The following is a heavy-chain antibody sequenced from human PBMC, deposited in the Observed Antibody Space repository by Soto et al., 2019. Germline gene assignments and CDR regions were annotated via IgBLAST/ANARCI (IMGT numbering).Heavy chain of an antibody. CDR1: GYTLTELS. CDR2: FDPEDGET. D-gene: IGHD3-22*01. CDR3: ATDYYSSGYYPAFDY. Sequence: QVQLVQSGAEVKKPGASVKVSCKVSGYTLTELSMHWVRQAPGKGLEWMGGFDPEDGETIYAQKFQGRVTMTEDTSTDTAYRELRSLISEDTAVYYCATDYYSSGYYPAFDYWGQGTLVTVSS. J-gene: IGHJ4*02. V-gene: IGHV1-24*01.